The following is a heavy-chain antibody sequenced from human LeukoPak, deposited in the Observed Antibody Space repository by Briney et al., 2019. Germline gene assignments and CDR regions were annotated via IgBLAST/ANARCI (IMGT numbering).Heavy chain of an antibody. Sequence: GGSLRLSCAASGFTFSDYYMSWIRQAPGKGLEWVSYISSSGSTIYYADSVKGRFTISRDNAKNSLYLQMNSLRAEDTAVYYCARAVYCSGGSCYQRSDAFDIWGQGTMVTVSS. CDR3: ARAVYCSGGSCYQRSDAFDI. CDR1: GFTFSDYY. J-gene: IGHJ3*02. V-gene: IGHV3-11*04. D-gene: IGHD2-15*01. CDR2: ISSSGSTI.